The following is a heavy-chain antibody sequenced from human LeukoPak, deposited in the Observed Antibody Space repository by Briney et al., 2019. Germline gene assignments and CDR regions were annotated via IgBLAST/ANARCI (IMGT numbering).Heavy chain of an antibody. D-gene: IGHD3-22*01. V-gene: IGHV1-2*06. Sequence: ASVKVSCKASGYTFTDYYMHWVRQAPGQGLEWMGRIKPNSGGTNYGQKFRGRVTMTRDTSISIAYMELSNLRSDDTAVYYCARAGVWDSSDTSGYHNGAFDIWGQGTMVTVSS. CDR3: ARAGVWDSSDTSGYHNGAFDI. CDR1: GYTFTDYY. J-gene: IGHJ3*02. CDR2: IKPNSGGT.